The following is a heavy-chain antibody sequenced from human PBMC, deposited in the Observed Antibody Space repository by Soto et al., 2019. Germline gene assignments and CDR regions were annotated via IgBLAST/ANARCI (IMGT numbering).Heavy chain of an antibody. CDR3: NRGRVGAVGGVMCHFYGMDV. CDR2: IYYSGST. D-gene: IGHD2-8*02. J-gene: IGHJ6*02. Sequence: QVQLQESGPRLVKPSQTLSLTCTVSGGFISSDDYYWSWIRQPPGKAREWIGCIYYSGSTYDNPSLNSRLSISMDTSKNEFSLRPSSVTAAVTVVYYCNRGRVGAVGGVMCHFYGMDVWGQGTRVTVYS. CDR1: GGFISSDDYY. V-gene: IGHV4-30-4*01.